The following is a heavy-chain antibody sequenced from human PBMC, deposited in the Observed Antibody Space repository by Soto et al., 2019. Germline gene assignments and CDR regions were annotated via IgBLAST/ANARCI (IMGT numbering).Heavy chain of an antibody. D-gene: IGHD6-6*01. CDR3: AKDLFEYSSSYGMDV. CDR2: ISYDGSNK. Sequence: PGGSLRLSCAASGFTFSSYGMHLVRQAPGKGLECVSVISYDGSNKYYADSVKGRFTISRDNSKNTLYLQMNSLRPEDTAVYYCAKDLFEYSSSYGMDVWGQGTTVTVSS. V-gene: IGHV3-30*18. CDR1: GFTFSSYG. J-gene: IGHJ6*02.